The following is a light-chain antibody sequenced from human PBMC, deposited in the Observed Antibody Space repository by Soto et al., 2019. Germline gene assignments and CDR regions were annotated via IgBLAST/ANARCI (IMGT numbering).Light chain of an antibody. CDR2: EVS. Sequence: QSALTQPASVSGSPGQSITISCSGSSSDVGDYNYVSWYQQHPGKAPKLMIYEVSNRPSGVSNRFSGSKSGNTASLTISGLQAEDEADYYCSSYTSRSTLVLFGGGTKLTVL. CDR1: SSDVGDYNY. V-gene: IGLV2-14*01. J-gene: IGLJ3*02. CDR3: SSYTSRSTLVL.